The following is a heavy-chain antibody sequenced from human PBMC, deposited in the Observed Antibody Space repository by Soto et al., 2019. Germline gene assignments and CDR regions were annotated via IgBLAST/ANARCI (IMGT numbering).Heavy chain of an antibody. CDR3: ERADPAIFGVYFDY. V-gene: IGHV4-59*01. J-gene: IGHJ4*02. Sequence: SETLSLTCTVSGGSISSYYWSWIRQPPGKGLEWIGYIYYSGSTNYNPSLKSRVTISVDTSKNQFSLKLSSVTAADTAVYYCERADPAIFGVYFDYWGEGTLVSVSS. CDR1: GGSISSYY. CDR2: IYYSGST. D-gene: IGHD3-3*01.